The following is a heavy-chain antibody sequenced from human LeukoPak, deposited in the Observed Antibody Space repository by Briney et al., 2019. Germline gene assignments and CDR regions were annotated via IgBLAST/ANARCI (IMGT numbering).Heavy chain of an antibody. Sequence: ASVKVSCTASGYTFTSYYMHWVRQAPGQGLEWMGIINPSGGSTSYAQKFQGRVTMTRDTSTSTVYMELSSLRSEDTAVYYCARELTNNWFDPWGQGTLVTVSS. V-gene: IGHV1-46*01. J-gene: IGHJ5*02. CDR1: GYTFTSYY. CDR2: INPSGGST. CDR3: ARELTNNWFDP. D-gene: IGHD1-1*01.